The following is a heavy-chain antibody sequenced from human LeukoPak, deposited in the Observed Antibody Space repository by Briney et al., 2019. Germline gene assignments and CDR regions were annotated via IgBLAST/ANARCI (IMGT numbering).Heavy chain of an antibody. Sequence: GGSLRLSCAASGFTFTSYSMSWVRQAPGKGLEWVSVISANGGDTFYADSVKGRFAISRDNYKNTLCLQMNSLRVEDTAVYYCAKGRTLVGGSTRSYDYWGQGTLVTVSS. CDR3: AKGRTLVGGSTRSYDY. CDR1: GFTFTSYS. J-gene: IGHJ4*02. CDR2: ISANGGDT. V-gene: IGHV3-23*01. D-gene: IGHD1-26*01.